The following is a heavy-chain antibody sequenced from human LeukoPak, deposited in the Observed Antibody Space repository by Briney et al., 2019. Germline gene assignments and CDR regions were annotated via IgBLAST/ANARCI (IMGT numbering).Heavy chain of an antibody. Sequence: WTSVKVSCKASGGTFSSYAISWVRQAPGQGLEWMGGIIPIFGTANYAQKFQGRVTITADESTSTAYMELSSLRSEDTAVYYCARGRAPSGWPYYFDYWGQGTLVTVSS. V-gene: IGHV1-69*13. CDR2: IIPIFGTA. J-gene: IGHJ4*02. D-gene: IGHD6-19*01. CDR3: ARGRAPSGWPYYFDY. CDR1: GGTFSSYA.